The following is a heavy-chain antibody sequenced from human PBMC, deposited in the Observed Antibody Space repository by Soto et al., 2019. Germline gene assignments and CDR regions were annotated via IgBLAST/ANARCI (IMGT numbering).Heavy chain of an antibody. J-gene: IGHJ4*02. CDR3: ARLDNSGCSDYFDY. V-gene: IGHV2-70*01. CDR1: GFSLSTILMF. CDR2: IDWDDDK. Sequence: SGPTRVNPTQTLTLTCTFSGFSLSTILMFVSWILQPPGKALEWLALIDWDDDKYYSTSLKTRLTISKDTSKNQVVLTMTNMDPVDTATYYCARLDNSGCSDYFDYWGQGTMVTAPQ. D-gene: IGHD3-22*01.